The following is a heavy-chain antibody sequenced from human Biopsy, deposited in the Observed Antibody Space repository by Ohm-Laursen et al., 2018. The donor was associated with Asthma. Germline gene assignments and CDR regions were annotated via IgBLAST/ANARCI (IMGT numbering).Heavy chain of an antibody. CDR3: ARGQKSAGDRWFDP. V-gene: IGHV1-2*06. CDR2: INPNSGGT. CDR1: GYTFIGCH. Sequence: GASVKVSCKASGYTFIGCHIHWMRQAPGQGLEWMGRINPNSGGTNYAQKFQGRVTMTRDTSISTAYMEVSRLRSDATAVYYCARGQKSAGDRWFDPWGQGTLVTVSS. D-gene: IGHD6-13*01. J-gene: IGHJ5*02.